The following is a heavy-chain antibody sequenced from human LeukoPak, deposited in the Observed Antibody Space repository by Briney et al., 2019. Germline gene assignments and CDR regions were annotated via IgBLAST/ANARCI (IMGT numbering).Heavy chain of an antibody. CDR2: ISAYNGNT. Sequence: VASVKVSCKASGHTFRGYGIFWVRQAPGQGLEWMGWISAYNGNTNYAQKVQGRVTMTTDTSTSTAYMELRSLRSDDTAVYYCARDPDGDYDFDYWGQGTLVTVSS. CDR1: GHTFRGYG. D-gene: IGHD4-17*01. J-gene: IGHJ4*02. V-gene: IGHV1-18*01. CDR3: ARDPDGDYDFDY.